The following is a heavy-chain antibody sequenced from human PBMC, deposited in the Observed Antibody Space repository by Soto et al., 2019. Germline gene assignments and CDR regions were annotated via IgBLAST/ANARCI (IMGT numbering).Heavy chain of an antibody. CDR1: LFTFRIYS. CDR2: ISSSSSYI. Sequence: SLSLSCSSSLFTFRIYSMNWVRQAPGKGLEWVSSISSSSSYIYYADSVKGRFTISRDNAKNSLYLQMNSLRAEDTAVYYCARDPSTGYWGQGTLVTVSS. CDR3: ARDPSTGY. J-gene: IGHJ4*02. V-gene: IGHV3-21*01.